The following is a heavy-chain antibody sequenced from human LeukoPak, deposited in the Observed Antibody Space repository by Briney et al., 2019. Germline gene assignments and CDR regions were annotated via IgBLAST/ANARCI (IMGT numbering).Heavy chain of an antibody. J-gene: IGHJ6*02. CDR1: GFSFTSYE. CDR3: ARRGYYYYGLDV. CDR2: ISTGGITM. Sequence: QPGGSLILSCAASGFSFTSYEMNWVRQAPGKGLEWVSYISTGGITMYYADSVKGRFTISRDNAKNSLYLQMNSLRAEDTAVYYCARRGYYYYGLDVWGQGTTVTVSS. D-gene: IGHD3-10*01. V-gene: IGHV3-48*03.